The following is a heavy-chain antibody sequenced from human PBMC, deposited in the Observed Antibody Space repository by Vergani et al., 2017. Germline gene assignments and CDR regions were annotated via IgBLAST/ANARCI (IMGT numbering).Heavy chain of an antibody. CDR3: AKDHGGSCHTGCYGMDV. Sequence: EVQLLESGGGLVQPGGSLRLSCAASGFTFSSYAMSWVRQAPGKGLEWVSAISGSGGSTYYADSVKGRFTISRDNSKNTLYLQMNSLRAEDTAVYYCAKDHGGSCHTGCYGMDVWGQGTTVTVSS. V-gene: IGHV3-23*01. J-gene: IGHJ6*02. CDR2: ISGSGGST. CDR1: GFTFSSYA. D-gene: IGHD2-15*01.